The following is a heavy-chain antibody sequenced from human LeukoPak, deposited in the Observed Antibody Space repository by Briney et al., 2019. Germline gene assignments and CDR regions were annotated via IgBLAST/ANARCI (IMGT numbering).Heavy chain of an antibody. D-gene: IGHD3-22*01. CDR3: ASTPGYYYDSSGYYYVNYFDY. Sequence: PSQTLSLTCAVSGGSISSGGYSWSWIRQPPGKGLEWIGYIYHSGSTYYNPSLKSRVTISVDKSKNQFSLKLSSVTAADTAVYYCASTPGYYYDSSGYYYVNYFDYWGQGTLVTVSS. V-gene: IGHV4-30-2*01. CDR2: IYHSGST. J-gene: IGHJ4*02. CDR1: GGSISSGGYS.